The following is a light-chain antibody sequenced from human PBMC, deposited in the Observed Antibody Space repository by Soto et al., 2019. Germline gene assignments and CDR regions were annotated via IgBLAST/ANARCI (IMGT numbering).Light chain of an antibody. J-gene: IGKJ5*01. V-gene: IGKV3-15*01. CDR1: QSVRSN. CDR2: DGS. CDR3: QQYARRPIT. Sequence: VIPKEPNTVYVSPGERATLSCRAGQSVRSNLAWYQHKPGQAPRLLIYDGSTRALGIPARFSGSESGTEFTLTISSLQSEDFAVYYCQQYARRPITSAQGTRLE.